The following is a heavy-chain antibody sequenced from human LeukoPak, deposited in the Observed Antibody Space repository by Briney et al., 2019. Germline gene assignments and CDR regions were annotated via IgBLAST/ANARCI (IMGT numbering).Heavy chain of an antibody. Sequence: VASVKVSCKASGYTFTGYYMHWVRQAPGQGLEWMGWINPNSGGTNYAQKFQGRVTMTRDTSISTAYMELSRLRSDDTAVYYCARGAGAYYDSSLGMKYTHDAFDIWGQGTMVTVSS. D-gene: IGHD3-22*01. CDR3: ARGAGAYYDSSLGMKYTHDAFDI. J-gene: IGHJ3*02. CDR2: INPNSGGT. V-gene: IGHV1-2*02. CDR1: GYTFTGYY.